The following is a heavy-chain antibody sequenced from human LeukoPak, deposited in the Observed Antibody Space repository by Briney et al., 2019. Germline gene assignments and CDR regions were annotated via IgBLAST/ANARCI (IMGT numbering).Heavy chain of an antibody. CDR3: AREVATTFDC. J-gene: IGHJ4*02. Sequence: PGRSLRLSCAASGFTFSSYAMHWVRQAPGKGLEWVAVISYDGSNKYYADSVKGRFTISRDNSKNTLYLQMNSLRAEDTAVYYCAREVATTFDCWGQGTLVTVSS. CDR1: GFTFSSYA. V-gene: IGHV3-30*04. D-gene: IGHD5-12*01. CDR2: ISYDGSNK.